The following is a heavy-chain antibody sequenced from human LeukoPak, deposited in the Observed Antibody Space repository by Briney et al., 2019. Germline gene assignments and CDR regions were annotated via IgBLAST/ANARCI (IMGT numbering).Heavy chain of an antibody. CDR2: IYTSGST. CDR3: AREDESGSYLGVVDY. V-gene: IGHV4-4*07. Sequence: SETLSLTCAVYGGSFSGYYWSWIRQPAGKGLEWIGRIYTSGSTNYNPSLKSRVMISVDTSKNQFSLKVSSVTAADTAVYYCAREDESGSYLGVVDYWGQGTLVTVSS. J-gene: IGHJ4*02. CDR1: GGSFSGYY. D-gene: IGHD1-26*01.